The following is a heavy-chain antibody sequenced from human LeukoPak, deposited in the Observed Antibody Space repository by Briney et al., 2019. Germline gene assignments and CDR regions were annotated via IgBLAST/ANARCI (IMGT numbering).Heavy chain of an antibody. CDR2: INQHGTEK. V-gene: IGHV3-7*01. Sequence: PGGSLRLSCAASGFTFSSSWMSWVRQAPWQGLEWVGNINQHGTEKYYVDSLKGRFTISRDNAKNSLYLQMNRLRAEDTAVYYCARVDGTVDFDYWGQGTLVTVSS. J-gene: IGHJ4*02. CDR1: GFTFSSSW. D-gene: IGHD1/OR15-1a*01. CDR3: ARVDGTVDFDY.